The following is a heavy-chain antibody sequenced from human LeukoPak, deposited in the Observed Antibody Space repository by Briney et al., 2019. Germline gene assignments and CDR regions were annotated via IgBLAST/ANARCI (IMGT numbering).Heavy chain of an antibody. D-gene: IGHD6-19*01. CDR2: IKPDSGGT. Sequence: ASVEVSCKAFGYTFIDYYIHWVRQAPGQGLEWMGWIKPDSGGTKYAQKFQGRVTMTRDTSISTAYMELSRLRSDDTAVYYCARVGWTFDYWGQGTLVTVSS. J-gene: IGHJ4*02. CDR1: GYTFIDYY. V-gene: IGHV1-2*02. CDR3: ARVGWTFDY.